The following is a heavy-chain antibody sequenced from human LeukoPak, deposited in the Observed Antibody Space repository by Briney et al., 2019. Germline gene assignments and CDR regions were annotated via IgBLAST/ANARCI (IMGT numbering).Heavy chain of an antibody. CDR2: ISVSGRTT. D-gene: IGHD4-17*01. CDR3: ARGADYGDYVFDY. J-gene: IGHJ4*02. V-gene: IGHV3-23*01. CDR1: GFNFSSYA. Sequence: GGSLRLSCAASGFNFSSYAMSWVRQAPGKGLEWVSAISVSGRTTYYADSVKGRFTMSRDNSKNTLYLQMNSLRAEDTAVYFCARGADYGDYVFDYWGQGTLVTVSS.